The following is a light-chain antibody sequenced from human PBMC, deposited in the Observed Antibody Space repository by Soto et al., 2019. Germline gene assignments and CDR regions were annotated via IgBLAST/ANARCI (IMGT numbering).Light chain of an antibody. CDR2: NTD. V-gene: IGLV1-44*01. Sequence: QSVLPQPPSASGTSGPRVTLSCSGSSSNIGTNTVTWYQQLPGTAPKVLIYNTDQRPSGVPDRTSGSKSGTSASLAISGLQSEDEAEYYCAAWDDSRNAGVVGGGTKLTVL. CDR1: SSNIGTNT. CDR3: AAWDDSRNAGV. J-gene: IGLJ3*02.